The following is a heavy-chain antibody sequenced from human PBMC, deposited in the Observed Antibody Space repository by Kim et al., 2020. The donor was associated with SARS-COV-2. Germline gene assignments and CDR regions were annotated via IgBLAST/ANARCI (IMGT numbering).Heavy chain of an antibody. CDR2: ISYDGSNK. CDR1: GFTFSSYA. D-gene: IGHD2-15*01. Sequence: GGSLRLSGAASGFTFSSYAMHWVRQAPGKGLEWVAVISYDGSNKYYVDSVKGRFTISRDNSKNTLYLQMNSLRAEDTAVYYCAREQGGYFDYWGQGTLVTVSS. J-gene: IGHJ4*02. V-gene: IGHV3-30*04. CDR3: AREQGGYFDY.